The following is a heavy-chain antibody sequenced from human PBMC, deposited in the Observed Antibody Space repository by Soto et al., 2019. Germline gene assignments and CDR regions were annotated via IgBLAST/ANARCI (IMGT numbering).Heavy chain of an antibody. Sequence: EMQLLESGGGLVQPGGSLRLSCAASGFTFSIYAMSWVRQAPGKGLGWVSTISGSGGDIYYADSVKGRFIISRDNPKYTLSLQMDSVRDEDTAVYYCAKGGRGSSGLDFDYWGQGTLVTVSS. V-gene: IGHV3-23*01. CDR3: AKGGRGSSGLDFDY. D-gene: IGHD6-6*01. CDR2: ISGSGGDI. J-gene: IGHJ4*02. CDR1: GFTFSIYA.